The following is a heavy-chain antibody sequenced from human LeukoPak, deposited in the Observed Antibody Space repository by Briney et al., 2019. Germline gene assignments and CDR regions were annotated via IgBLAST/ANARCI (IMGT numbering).Heavy chain of an antibody. J-gene: IGHJ5*02. V-gene: IGHV4-59*01. CDR1: GGSISSYY. D-gene: IGHD1-7*01. Sequence: SETLSLTCTVSGGSISSYYWSWIRQPPGKGLEWIGYIYYSGSTNYSPSLKSRVTISVDTSKNQFPLKLSSVTAADTAVYYCARGAKQLELRGWFDPWGQGTLVTVSS. CDR2: IYYSGST. CDR3: ARGAKQLELRGWFDP.